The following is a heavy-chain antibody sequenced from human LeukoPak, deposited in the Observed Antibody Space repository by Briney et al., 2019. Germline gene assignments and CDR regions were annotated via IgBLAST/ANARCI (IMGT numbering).Heavy chain of an antibody. Sequence: GGSLRLSCAAYGFTISGNYMSWVRQAPGKGLEWVSLIYSGGDTYYPDSVRGGFTISRDNSRNTLFLQMNNLRAEDTAVYYCARGPPPCSTYCYGYLDYWGQGTLVTVSS. CDR1: GFTISGNY. D-gene: IGHD2-2*01. CDR3: ARGPPPCSTYCYGYLDY. V-gene: IGHV3-53*01. CDR2: IYSGGDT. J-gene: IGHJ4*02.